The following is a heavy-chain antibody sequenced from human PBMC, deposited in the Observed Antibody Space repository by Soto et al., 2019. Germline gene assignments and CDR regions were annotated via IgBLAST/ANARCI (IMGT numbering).Heavy chain of an antibody. V-gene: IGHV4-39*01. CDR3: AKVYCYSVSTSCYCYYGMDV. Sequence: SETLSLTCTVSGGSISSSSYYWGWIRQPPGKGLEWIGSIYYSGNTYYNPSLKSRVTISVDTSKNQFSLKLSSVTAADTAVYYCAKVYCYSVSTSCYCYYGMDVWGQGTTVTVSS. CDR1: GGSISSSSYY. D-gene: IGHD1-26*01. J-gene: IGHJ6*02. CDR2: IYYSGNT.